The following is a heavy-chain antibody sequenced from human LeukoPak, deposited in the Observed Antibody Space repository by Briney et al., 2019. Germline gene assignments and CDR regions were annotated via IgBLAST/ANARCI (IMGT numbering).Heavy chain of an antibody. V-gene: IGHV3-23*01. CDR1: GFTFSSYA. J-gene: IGHJ5*02. CDR3: AKGYYSSGYNWFDP. D-gene: IGHD3-10*01. Sequence: PGGSLRLSWAASGFTFSSYAMIWVRQAPGKGLEWVSGISGSGGSTYYADSVKGRFTISRDNSKNTLYLQMNSLRAEDTAAYYCAKGYYSSGYNWFDPWGQGTLVTVSS. CDR2: ISGSGGST.